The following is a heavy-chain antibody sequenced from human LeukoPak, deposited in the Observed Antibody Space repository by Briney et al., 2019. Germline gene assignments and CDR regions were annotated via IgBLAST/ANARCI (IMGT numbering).Heavy chain of an antibody. Sequence: SETLSLTCTVSGYSISSGYYWGWIRQPPGKELEWIGSIYHSGSTYYNPSLKSRVTISVDTSKNQFSLKLSSVTAADTAVYYCARDGPDIVVVPAAILPLDYWGQGTLVTVSS. J-gene: IGHJ4*02. V-gene: IGHV4-38-2*02. CDR1: GYSISSGYY. CDR2: IYHSGST. D-gene: IGHD2-2*02. CDR3: ARDGPDIVVVPAAILPLDY.